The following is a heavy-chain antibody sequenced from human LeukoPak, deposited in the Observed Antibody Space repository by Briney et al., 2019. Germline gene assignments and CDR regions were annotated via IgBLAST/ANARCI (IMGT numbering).Heavy chain of an antibody. CDR1: GFTVSSNY. D-gene: IGHD4-17*01. Sequence: GGSLRLSCAASGFTVSSNYMSWVRQAPGKGLEWVSVIYSGGSTYYAGSVKGRFTISRDNSKNTLYLQMNSLRAEDTAVYYCAREKYGDYGAEYFQHWGQGTLVTVSS. CDR3: AREKYGDYGAEYFQH. V-gene: IGHV3-66*01. CDR2: IYSGGST. J-gene: IGHJ1*01.